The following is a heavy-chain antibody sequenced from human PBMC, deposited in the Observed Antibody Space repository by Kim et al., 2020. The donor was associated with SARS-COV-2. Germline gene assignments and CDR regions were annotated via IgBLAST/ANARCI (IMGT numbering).Heavy chain of an antibody. D-gene: IGHD4-17*01. CDR2: T. J-gene: IGHJ4*02. CDR3: AGVNGDYPDY. Sequence: TNYAQKLQGRVTMTTDTSTSTAYMELRSLRSDDTAVYYCAGVNGDYPDYWGQGTLVTVSS. V-gene: IGHV1-18*01.